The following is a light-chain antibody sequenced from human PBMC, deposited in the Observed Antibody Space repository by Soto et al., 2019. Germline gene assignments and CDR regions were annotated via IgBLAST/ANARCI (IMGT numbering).Light chain of an antibody. J-gene: IGLJ3*02. V-gene: IGLV7-43*01. CDR3: LLYYGGAQV. CDR1: TGAVTSGYY. Sequence: QAVVTQEPSLTVSPGETVTLTCASSTGAVTSGYYPNWFQLKPGQAPRPLIYSISNKHSWTPARFSGSLLGDKAALTLSGVQPEDEAEYYCLLYYGGAQVFGGGTKLTVL. CDR2: SIS.